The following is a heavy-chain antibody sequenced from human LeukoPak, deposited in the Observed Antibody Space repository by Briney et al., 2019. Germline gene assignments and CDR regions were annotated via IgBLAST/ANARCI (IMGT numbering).Heavy chain of an antibody. D-gene: IGHD6-6*01. CDR1: GFTFTSYE. Sequence: GGSLRLSCAASGFTFTSYEMNWVRQAPGKGLEWVANIKQDGSEKYYVDSVKGRFTISRDNAKNSLYLQMNSLRAEDTAVYYCARAPSYSSSFRFDYWGQGTLVTVSS. V-gene: IGHV3-7*01. CDR3: ARAPSYSSSFRFDY. J-gene: IGHJ4*02. CDR2: IKQDGSEK.